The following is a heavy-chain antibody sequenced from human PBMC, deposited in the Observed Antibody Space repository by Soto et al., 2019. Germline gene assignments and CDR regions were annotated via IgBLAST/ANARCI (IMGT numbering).Heavy chain of an antibody. CDR2: IIPIFGTA. D-gene: IGHD3-22*01. CDR1: GYTFTSYG. Sequence: GASVKVSCKASGYTFTSYGISWVRQAPGQGLEWMGGIIPIFGTANYAQKFQGRVTITADESTSTAYMELSSLRSEDTAVYYCARPKSMIVVASNWFDPWGQGTLVTVSS. CDR3: ARPKSMIVVASNWFDP. V-gene: IGHV1-69*13. J-gene: IGHJ5*02.